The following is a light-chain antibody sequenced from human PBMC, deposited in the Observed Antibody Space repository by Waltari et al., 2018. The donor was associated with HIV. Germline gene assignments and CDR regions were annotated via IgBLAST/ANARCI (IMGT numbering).Light chain of an antibody. J-gene: IGLJ2*01. Sequence: QSVLTQPPSASGPPGQRVTISCSGSNSNIGSNTVSWFQQLPGTAPKLLIYLNNQRPAGVPDLLSGSKSGTSASLAISGLQSEDEAHYYGAAWDDSLSGRIFGGGTKLTVL. CDR3: AAWDDSLSGRI. CDR2: LNN. V-gene: IGLV1-44*01. CDR1: NSNIGSNT.